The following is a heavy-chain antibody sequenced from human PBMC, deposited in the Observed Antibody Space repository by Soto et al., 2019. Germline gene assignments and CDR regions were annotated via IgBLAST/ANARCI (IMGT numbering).Heavy chain of an antibody. V-gene: IGHV3-74*01. Sequence: EVQLVESGGDLIQPGGSLRISCAASGFTFSTSWMHWVRQAPGEGLAWVSRINSDGTTINYADAVKGRFTISRDNAKNTLYLQMNSLRADDTAVYYCAIAGSYRLDYWGQGTLVTVSS. J-gene: IGHJ4*02. CDR1: GFTFSTSW. CDR2: INSDGTTI. D-gene: IGHD1-26*01. CDR3: AIAGSYRLDY.